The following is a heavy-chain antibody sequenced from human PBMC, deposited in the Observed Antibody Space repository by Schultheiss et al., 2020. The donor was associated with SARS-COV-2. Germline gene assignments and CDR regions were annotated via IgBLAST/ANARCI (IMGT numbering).Heavy chain of an antibody. V-gene: IGHV3-7*03. D-gene: IGHD3-16*01. Sequence: GGSLRLSCAASGFNLRNYWMDWVRQAPGKGLQWVANIKQDGSEKYYVDSVKGRFTISRDNSKNTLYLQMNSLRVDDTAVYYCVKEGEEMGASWGQGTLVTVSS. CDR2: IKQDGSEK. J-gene: IGHJ4*02. CDR3: VKEGEEMGAS. CDR1: GFNLRNYW.